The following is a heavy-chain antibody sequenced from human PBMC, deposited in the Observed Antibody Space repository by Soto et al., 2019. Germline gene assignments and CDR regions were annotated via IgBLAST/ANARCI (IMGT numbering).Heavy chain of an antibody. D-gene: IGHD3-22*01. Sequence: QVQLQESGPGLVKPSETLSLTCTVSGGSISSYYWSWIRQPPGKGLEWIGYIYYTGSTNYNPSLNSRVTIALDMSKTQFALQLSSVTAADTAVYYCARDYFDSSGYYWVDYWGQGTLVTVSS. V-gene: IGHV4-59*01. CDR3: ARDYFDSSGYYWVDY. J-gene: IGHJ4*02. CDR2: IYYTGST. CDR1: GGSISSYY.